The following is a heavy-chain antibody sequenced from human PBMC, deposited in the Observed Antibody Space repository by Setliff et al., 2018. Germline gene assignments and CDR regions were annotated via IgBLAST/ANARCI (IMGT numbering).Heavy chain of an antibody. J-gene: IGHJ4*02. Sequence: GGSLRLSCAASGFAFNNSHTGWVRQAPGQGLEWVSGISDGGSPIYYADAVKGRFTISRDNAKNSLYLQLNSLRAEDTAVYYCARAKGTTMETQYFDYWGQGTLVTVSS. D-gene: IGHD3-10*01. CDR3: ARAKGTTMETQYFDY. CDR1: GFAFNNSH. V-gene: IGHV3-48*04. CDR2: ISDGGSPI.